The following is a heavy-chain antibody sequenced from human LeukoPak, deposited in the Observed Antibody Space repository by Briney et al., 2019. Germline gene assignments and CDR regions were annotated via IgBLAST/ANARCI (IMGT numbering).Heavy chain of an antibody. D-gene: IGHD5-18*01. CDR3: ARGGNVDTAMVDFDY. CDR1: GFTFSSYE. Sequence: GGSLRLSCAASGFTFSSYEMNWVRQAPGKGLEWASYISSSGSTIYYADSVKGRFTISRDNAKNSLYLQMNSLRAEDTAVYYCARGGNVDTAMVDFDYWGQGTLVTVSS. CDR2: ISSSGSTI. J-gene: IGHJ4*02. V-gene: IGHV3-48*03.